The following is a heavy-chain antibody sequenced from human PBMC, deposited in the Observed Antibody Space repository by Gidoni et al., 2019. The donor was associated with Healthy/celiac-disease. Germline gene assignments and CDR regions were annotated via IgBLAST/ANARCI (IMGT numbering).Heavy chain of an antibody. J-gene: IGHJ3*02. CDR3: ARKPCGGDCYSRIDAFDI. Sequence: QLQLQESGPGLVKPSETLSLTCTVSRCSISSSSYYWGWIRQPPGKGLEWIGSIYYSGSTYYNPSLKSRVTISVDTSKNQFSLKLSSVTAADTAVDYCARKPCGGDCYSRIDAFDIWGQGTMVTVSS. CDR2: IYYSGST. V-gene: IGHV4-39*01. CDR1: RCSISSSSYY. D-gene: IGHD2-21*01.